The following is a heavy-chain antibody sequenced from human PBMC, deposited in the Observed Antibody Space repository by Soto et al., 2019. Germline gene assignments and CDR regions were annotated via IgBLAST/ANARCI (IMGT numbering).Heavy chain of an antibody. D-gene: IGHD1-26*01. Sequence: QVPLVQSGAAVKKPGSSVKCSCKAYGGNFSSSDISWVRQAPGQWLEWMGGIIALFGTANYAQKFQGRVTITADECTSTAYMELSSLRSEDTAVYYCARDWDGGNRGGFAYWGQGTLVTVS. CDR1: GGNFSSSD. CDR2: IIALFGTA. V-gene: IGHV1-69*01. CDR3: ARDWDGGNRGGFAY. J-gene: IGHJ4*02.